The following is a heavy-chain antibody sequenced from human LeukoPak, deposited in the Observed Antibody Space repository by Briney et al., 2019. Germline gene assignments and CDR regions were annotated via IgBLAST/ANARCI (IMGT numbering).Heavy chain of an antibody. V-gene: IGHV3-53*01. CDR3: AKGHCTNGICWLD. Sequence: GRSLRLSCAASGLTVSSTYMSWVRQAPGKGLEWVSIIYSAGSTYYADSVKGRFTISRDNSKNTLYLQMNSLRAEDTAVYYCAKGHCTNGICWLDWGQGTLVTVSS. CDR1: GLTVSSTY. J-gene: IGHJ4*02. CDR2: IYSAGST. D-gene: IGHD2-8*01.